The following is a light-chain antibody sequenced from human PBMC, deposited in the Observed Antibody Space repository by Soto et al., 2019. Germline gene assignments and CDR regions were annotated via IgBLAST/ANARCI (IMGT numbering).Light chain of an antibody. CDR1: SSNIGSYT. V-gene: IGLV1-44*01. CDR3: AAWDDSLNGHV. J-gene: IGLJ1*01. Sequence: QSVLAQPPSASGIPGQRGTISCSGSSSNIGSYTVHWFQQLPGAAPKPLIYTTDQRPSGVPDRFSGSKSGTSASLAISGFQSEDEADYYCAAWDDSLNGHVFGSGTKVTVL. CDR2: TTD.